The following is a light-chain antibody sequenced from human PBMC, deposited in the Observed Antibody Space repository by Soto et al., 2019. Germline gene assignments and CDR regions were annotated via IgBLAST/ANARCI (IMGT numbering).Light chain of an antibody. Sequence: QSALTQPASVSGSPGQSITISCTGTSSDVGGYNYVSWYQQHPGKAPKLMIYDVSNRPSGVSNRFSGSKSGNTASLTISGLQAEDDADYYCSSYTSRSIVVFGGGTQLTVL. V-gene: IGLV2-14*01. J-gene: IGLJ2*01. CDR3: SSYTSRSIVV. CDR2: DVS. CDR1: SSDVGGYNY.